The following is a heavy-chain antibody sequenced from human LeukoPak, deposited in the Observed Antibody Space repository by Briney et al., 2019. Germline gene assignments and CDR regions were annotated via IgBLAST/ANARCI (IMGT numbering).Heavy chain of an antibody. V-gene: IGHV4-59*01. Sequence: SSETLSLTCTVSGGSISSYYWSWIRQPPGKGLEWIGYIYYSGSTNYNPSLKSRVTISVDTSKNQFSLKLSSVTAADTAVYYCARGGYSSGWSEYFQHWGQGTLVTVSS. D-gene: IGHD6-19*01. J-gene: IGHJ1*01. CDR3: ARGGYSSGWSEYFQH. CDR1: GGSISSYY. CDR2: IYYSGST.